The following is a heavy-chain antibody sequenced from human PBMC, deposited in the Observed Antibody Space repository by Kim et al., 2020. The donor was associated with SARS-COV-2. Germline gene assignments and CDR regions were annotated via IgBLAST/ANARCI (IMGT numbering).Heavy chain of an antibody. D-gene: IGHD3-9*01. V-gene: IGHV3-74*01. CDR3: ARSDILTGSFDY. CDR2: IISDGSNI. J-gene: IGHJ4*02. CDR1: GFTFSNYW. Sequence: GGSLRLSCAASGFTFSNYWMHWVRQAPGKGLVWVSRIISDGSNINYADSVKGRFTISRDNAKNTLYLQMNSLRAEDTAVYYCARSDILTGSFDYWGRGTLVTVSS.